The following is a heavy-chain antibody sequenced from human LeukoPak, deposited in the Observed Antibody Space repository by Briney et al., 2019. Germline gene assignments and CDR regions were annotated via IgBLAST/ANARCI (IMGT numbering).Heavy chain of an antibody. CDR3: ARENFDWLHYYYYYMDV. CDR1: GYTFTGYY. Sequence: ASVKVSCKASGYTFTGYYMHWVRQAPGQGLEWMGWINPNSGGTNYAQKFQGRVTMTRDTSISTAYMELSRLRSDDTAVYYCARENFDWLHYYYYYMDVWGKGTTVTVSS. V-gene: IGHV1-2*02. CDR2: INPNSGGT. J-gene: IGHJ6*03. D-gene: IGHD3-9*01.